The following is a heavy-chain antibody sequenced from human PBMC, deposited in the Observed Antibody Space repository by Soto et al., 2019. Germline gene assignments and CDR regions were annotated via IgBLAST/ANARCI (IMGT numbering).Heavy chain of an antibody. CDR3: ARVYYDSSGYWRTFDY. CDR2: TYYRSKWYN. D-gene: IGHD3-22*01. Sequence: SQTLSLTCAISGDSVSSNSAAWNWIRQSPSRGLEWLGRTYYRSKWYNDYAVSVKSRITINPDTSKNQFSLQLNSVTPEDTAVYYCARVYYDSSGYWRTFDYWGQGTLVTVSS. J-gene: IGHJ4*02. CDR1: GDSVSSNSAA. V-gene: IGHV6-1*01.